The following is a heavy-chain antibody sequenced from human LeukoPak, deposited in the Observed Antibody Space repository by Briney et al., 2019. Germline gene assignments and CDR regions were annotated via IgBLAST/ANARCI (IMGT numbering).Heavy chain of an antibody. D-gene: IGHD3-10*01. Sequence: GGSLRLSCAASGFTFSSYGMSWVRQAPGKGLEWVSAISGSGGSTYYADSVKGRFTISRDNSKNTLYLQMNSLRAEDTAVYYCAKASYGSGSSRPLPGDGFDIWGQGPRVTVSS. CDR2: ISGSGGST. V-gene: IGHV3-23*01. CDR3: AKASYGSGSSRPLPGDGFDI. CDR1: GFTFSSYG. J-gene: IGHJ3*02.